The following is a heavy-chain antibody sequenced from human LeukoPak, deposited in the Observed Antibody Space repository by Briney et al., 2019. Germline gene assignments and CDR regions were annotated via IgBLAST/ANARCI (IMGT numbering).Heavy chain of an antibody. CDR3: ARHGPLYDIWSAQFYFDY. J-gene: IGHJ4*02. CDR2: IYYSGTT. Sequence: KSSETLSLTCTVSGGSISTFYWSRIRQRPGKGLEWIGYIYYSGTTNYNPSLKSRVTISVDMSKSQFSLTLSSVTAADTALYYCARHGPLYDIWSAQFYFDYWGQGTLVAVSS. V-gene: IGHV4-59*08. D-gene: IGHD3-3*01. CDR1: GGSISTFY.